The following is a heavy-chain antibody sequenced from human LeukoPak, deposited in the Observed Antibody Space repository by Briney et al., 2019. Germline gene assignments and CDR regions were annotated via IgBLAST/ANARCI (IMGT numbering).Heavy chain of an antibody. CDR2: IIPIFGIA. Sequence: SVKVSCKASGGTSSSYAISWVRQAPGQGLEWMGRIIPIFGIANYAQKFQGRVAITADKSTSTAYMELSSLRSEDTAVYYCAREEMELTGNWFDPWGQGTLVTVSS. CDR3: AREEMELTGNWFDP. V-gene: IGHV1-69*04. CDR1: GGTSSSYA. J-gene: IGHJ5*02. D-gene: IGHD1-7*01.